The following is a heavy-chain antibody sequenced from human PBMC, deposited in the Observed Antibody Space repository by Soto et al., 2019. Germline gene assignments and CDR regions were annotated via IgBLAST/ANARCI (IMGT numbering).Heavy chain of an antibody. J-gene: IGHJ4*02. Sequence: QVQLQESGPGLVKPSETLPLTCTVSGDSISSDYWSWIRQPPGKGLEWIGYIYNSGSTNYNPSLKSRVTISVDMSTNQFSLKLSSVTAADTAVYYCARVRISTVSRTFYFDYWGQGTLVTVSS. D-gene: IGHD4-17*01. CDR1: GDSISSDY. CDR3: ARVRISTVSRTFYFDY. CDR2: IYNSGST. V-gene: IGHV4-59*01.